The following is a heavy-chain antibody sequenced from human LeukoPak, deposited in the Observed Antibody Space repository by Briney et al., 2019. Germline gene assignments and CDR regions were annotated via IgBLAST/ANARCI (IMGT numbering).Heavy chain of an antibody. Sequence: PGGSLRLSCAASGFTFSHYWMTWIRQAPGKGLEWVANIKQDGSEKYYVDSVKGRFTISRDNAKNSLHLQMNSLRVDDTALYYCARAGYTYTTLYYWGQGTLVTVSS. CDR2: IKQDGSEK. D-gene: IGHD5-18*01. CDR1: GFTFSHYW. CDR3: ARAGYTYTTLYY. J-gene: IGHJ4*02. V-gene: IGHV3-7*01.